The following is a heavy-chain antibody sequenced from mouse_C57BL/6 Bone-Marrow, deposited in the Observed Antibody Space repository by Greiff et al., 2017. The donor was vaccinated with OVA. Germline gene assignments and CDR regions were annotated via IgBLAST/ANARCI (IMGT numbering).Heavy chain of an antibody. CDR3: AREAVLRYCYAMDY. CDR2: ISDGGSYT. V-gene: IGHV5-4*01. D-gene: IGHD1-1*01. Sequence: EVKLVESGGGLVKPGGSLKLSCAASGFTFSSYAMSWVRQTPEKRLEWVATISDGGSYTYNPDNVKGRFTISRDNAKNNLYLQMSHLKSEDTAMYYCAREAVLRYCYAMDYWGQGTSVTGSS. CDR1: GFTFSSYA. J-gene: IGHJ4*01.